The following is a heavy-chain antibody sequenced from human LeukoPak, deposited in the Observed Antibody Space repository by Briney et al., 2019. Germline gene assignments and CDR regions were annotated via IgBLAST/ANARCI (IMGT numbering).Heavy chain of an antibody. D-gene: IGHD5-18*01. CDR3: AREDTAMVMIDY. J-gene: IGHJ4*02. CDR2: IIPIFGTA. CDR1: GGTFSSYA. Sequence: SVKVSCKASGGTFSSYAISWVRQAPGQGLEWMGGIIPIFGTANYAQKFQGRVTITADESTSTAYMELSSLRSEDTAVYYCAREDTAMVMIDYWGQGTLVTVSP. V-gene: IGHV1-69*13.